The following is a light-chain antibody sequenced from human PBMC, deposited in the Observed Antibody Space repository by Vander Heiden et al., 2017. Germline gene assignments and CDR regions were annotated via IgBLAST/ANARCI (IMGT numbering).Light chain of an antibody. CDR1: QSISSY. J-gene: IGKJ4*02. CDR2: AAS. Sequence: PSSLSASAGERVTLTCRASQSISSYLNWYQQKPGQAPKLLIYAASSMDTGVPSRFSGSGSGTEFTLTISSLQSEDFAIYYCQQSDSRPRTFGRGTKVETK. V-gene: IGKV1-39*01. CDR3: QQSDSRPRT.